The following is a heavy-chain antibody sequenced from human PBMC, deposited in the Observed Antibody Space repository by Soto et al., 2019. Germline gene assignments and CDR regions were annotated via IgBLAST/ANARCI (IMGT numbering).Heavy chain of an antibody. D-gene: IGHD5-18*01. CDR1: GFTFRSHG. Sequence: PGGSLRLSCEASGFTFRSHGMHWVRQAPGKGLEWVAVISFDGSDKYYADSVRGRFAISRDNSQKTLHLEMNNLRPEDTAVYYCVRMTRGSTYGLDFWGQGTLVTVSS. CDR3: VRMTRGSTYGLDF. J-gene: IGHJ4*02. V-gene: IGHV3-30*03. CDR2: ISFDGSDK.